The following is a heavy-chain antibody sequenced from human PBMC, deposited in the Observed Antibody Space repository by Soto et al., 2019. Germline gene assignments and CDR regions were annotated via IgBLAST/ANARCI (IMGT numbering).Heavy chain of an antibody. J-gene: IGHJ4*02. D-gene: IGHD5-12*01. CDR3: ARGYSGYDYDY. Sequence: LSLTCAVSGGSISSGGYSWSWIRQPPGKGLEWIGYIYHSGSTYYNPSLKSRVTISVDRSKNQFSLKLSSVTAADTAVYYCARGYSGYDYDYWGQGTLVTVSS. V-gene: IGHV4-30-2*01. CDR2: IYHSGST. CDR1: GGSISSGGYS.